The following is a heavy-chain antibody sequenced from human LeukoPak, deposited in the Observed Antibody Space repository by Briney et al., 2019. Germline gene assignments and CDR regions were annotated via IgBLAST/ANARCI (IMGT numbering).Heavy chain of an antibody. D-gene: IGHD4/OR15-4a*01. V-gene: IGHV4-59*12. Sequence: PSETLSLTRTVSGGSISGYYWSWIRQPPGKGLEWIGYIYYSGGTNYNPSLKSRVTISVDTSKNQFSLKLSSVTAADTAVYYCARDDYGYALGYWGQGTLVTVSS. CDR3: ARDDYGYALGY. CDR1: GGSISGYY. CDR2: IYYSGGT. J-gene: IGHJ4*02.